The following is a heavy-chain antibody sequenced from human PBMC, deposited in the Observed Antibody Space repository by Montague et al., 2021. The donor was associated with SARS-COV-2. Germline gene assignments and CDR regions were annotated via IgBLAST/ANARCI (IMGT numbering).Heavy chain of an antibody. CDR3: ARDQGGYSYNDY. J-gene: IGHJ4*02. CDR1: GFTFTSYA. Sequence: SLRLSFAASGFTFTSYAMHWVRQAPGKGLEWVAVISFDGTNKYYTDSVKGRFTISRDNSKNTLYLQMHSVRPEDTAVYYCARDQGGYSYNDYWGQGTPVTVSS. D-gene: IGHD5-18*01. CDR2: ISFDGTNK. V-gene: IGHV3-30-3*01.